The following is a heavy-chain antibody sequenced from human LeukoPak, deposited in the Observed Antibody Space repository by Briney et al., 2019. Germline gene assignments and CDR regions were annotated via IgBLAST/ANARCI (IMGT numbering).Heavy chain of an antibody. D-gene: IGHD3-10*01. CDR1: GGSISSGGYY. CDR2: IYYSGST. V-gene: IGHV4-61*08. Sequence: SETLSLTCTVSGGSISSGGYYWSWIRQPPGKGLEWIGYIYYSGSTNYNPSLKSRVTISVDTSKNQFSLKLSSVTAADTAVYYCARGHGSVYGSGIIFDYWGQGTLVTVSS. J-gene: IGHJ4*02. CDR3: ARGHGSVYGSGIIFDY.